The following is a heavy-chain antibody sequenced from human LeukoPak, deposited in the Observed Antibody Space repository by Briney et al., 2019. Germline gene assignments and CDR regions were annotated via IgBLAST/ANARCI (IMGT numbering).Heavy chain of an antibody. CDR1: GFTFSSYA. D-gene: IGHD4/OR15-4a*01. CDR2: ISSNGGST. Sequence: PGGSLRLSCAASGFTFSSYAMHWVRQAPGKGLEYVSAISSNGGSTYYANSVKGRFTISRDNSKNTLYLQMGSLRAEDMAVYYCARGPLTQYYYYYYYMDVWGKGDTVTVSS. CDR3: ARGPLTQYYYYYYYMDV. J-gene: IGHJ6*03. V-gene: IGHV3-64*01.